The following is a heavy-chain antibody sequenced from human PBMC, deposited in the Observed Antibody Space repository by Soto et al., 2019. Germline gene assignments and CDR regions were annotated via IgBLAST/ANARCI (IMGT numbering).Heavy chain of an antibody. Sequence: PSETLSLTCAVYGGSFSGYYWSWIRQPPGKGLEWIGEINHSGSTNYNPSLKSRVTISVDTSKNQFSLKLSSVTAADTAVYYCARGEWLRTHDYWGQGTLVTVSS. V-gene: IGHV4-34*01. J-gene: IGHJ4*02. CDR1: GGSFSGYY. D-gene: IGHD5-12*01. CDR2: INHSGST. CDR3: ARGEWLRTHDY.